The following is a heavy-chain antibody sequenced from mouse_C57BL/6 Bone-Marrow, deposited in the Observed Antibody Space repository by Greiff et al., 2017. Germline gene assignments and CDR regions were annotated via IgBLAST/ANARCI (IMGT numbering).Heavy chain of an antibody. CDR2: IHPNSGST. V-gene: IGHV1-64*01. D-gene: IGHD6-5*01. CDR3: ARRLCRGFAY. CDR1: GYTFTSYW. J-gene: IGHJ3*01. Sequence: QVQLQQPGAELVKPGASVKLSCKASGYTFTSYWMHWVKQRPRQGLEWIGMIHPNSGSTNYNEKFKSKATLTVDKSSSTAYMQLSSLTSEDSAVYYCARRLCRGFAYWGQGTLVTVSA.